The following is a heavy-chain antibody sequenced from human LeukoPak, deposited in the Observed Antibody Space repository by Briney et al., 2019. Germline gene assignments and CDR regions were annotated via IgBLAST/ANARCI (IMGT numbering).Heavy chain of an antibody. CDR2: IKEDGGEK. D-gene: IGHD3-22*01. CDR1: GFPFNTFW. V-gene: IGHV3-7*01. CDR3: ARGPTGLFIDY. Sequence: PGGSLRLSCAASGFPFNTFWMSWVRQAPGKGLEWVANIKEDGGEKYYVDSVKGRFTISRDNSKNTLYLQMNSLRAEDTAVYYCARGPTGLFIDYWGQGTLVTVSS. J-gene: IGHJ4*02.